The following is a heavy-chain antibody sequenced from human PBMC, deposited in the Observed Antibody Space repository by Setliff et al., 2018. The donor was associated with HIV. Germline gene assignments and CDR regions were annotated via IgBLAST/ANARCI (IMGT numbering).Heavy chain of an antibody. J-gene: IGHJ4*02. CDR1: GGSISSTSYY. Sequence: SETLSLTCTVSGGSISSTSYYWGWIRQPPGKGLEWIGSIYYGGTTYYNPSLKGRVTISVDTSKSQFSLKVSSVTAADTAVYYCARRLLRGVRGPPCFDYWGQGILVTVS. D-gene: IGHD3-10*01. CDR2: IYYGGTT. CDR3: ARRLLRGVRGPPCFDY. V-gene: IGHV4-39*01.